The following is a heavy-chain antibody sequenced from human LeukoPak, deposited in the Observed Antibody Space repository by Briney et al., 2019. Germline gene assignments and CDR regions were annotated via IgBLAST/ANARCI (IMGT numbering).Heavy chain of an antibody. J-gene: IGHJ4*02. V-gene: IGHV3-20*04. CDR1: GFTFDDYG. D-gene: IGHD3-22*01. CDR2: INWNGGST. CDR3: ARWSIAIYYYDSSGYFGY. Sequence: GSLRLSCAASGFTFDDYGMSWVRQAPGKGLEWVSGINWNGGSTGYADSVKGRFTISRDNAKNSLYMQMNSLRAEDTALYYCARWSIAIYYYDSSGYFGYWGQGTLVTVSS.